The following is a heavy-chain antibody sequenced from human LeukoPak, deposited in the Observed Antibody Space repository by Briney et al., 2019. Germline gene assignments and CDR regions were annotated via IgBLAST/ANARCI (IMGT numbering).Heavy chain of an antibody. D-gene: IGHD2-15*01. CDR3: AGRRGPRYCSGGSCYTKPKTADAFDI. CDR2: INHSGST. J-gene: IGHJ3*02. Sequence: SETLSLICAFRCGSFSAYYWSWIRQPPGKGLEWIGEINHSGSTNYNPSLKSRVTISVDTSKNQFSLKLGSVTAADPAVYYCAGRRGPRYCSGGSCYTKPKTADAFDIWGQGTMVTVSS. V-gene: IGHV4-34*01. CDR1: CGSFSAYY.